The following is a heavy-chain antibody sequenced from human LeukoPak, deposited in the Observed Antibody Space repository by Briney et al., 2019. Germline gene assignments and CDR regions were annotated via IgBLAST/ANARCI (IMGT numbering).Heavy chain of an antibody. CDR2: VSESGGNT. CDR1: GFSFSNYA. V-gene: IGHV3-23*01. CDR3: AKPRIAADGHGAFEM. J-gene: IGHJ3*02. Sequence: GGSLRLSCVPSGFSFSNYAMSWVRQAPGKGLEWASAVSESGGNTYYADSVKGRVTVSRDNSKSTLYLQMNSLRAEDTAVYYCAKPRIAADGHGAFEMWGQGTMVTVAS. D-gene: IGHD6-13*01.